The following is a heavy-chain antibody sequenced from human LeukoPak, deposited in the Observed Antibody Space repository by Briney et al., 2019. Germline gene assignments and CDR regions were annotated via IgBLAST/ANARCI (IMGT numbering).Heavy chain of an antibody. V-gene: IGHV3-23*01. J-gene: IGHJ6*03. CDR1: GFTFSSYA. CDR2: ISGSGGST. Sequence: PGGSLRLSCAASGFTFSSYAMSWVRQAPGKGLEWVSAISGSGGSTYYADSVKGRFTISRDNSKNTLYLQMNSLRAEDTAVYYCAKGVSSSRYYYYYYMDVWGKGTTVTVSS. D-gene: IGHD6-13*01. CDR3: AKGVSSSRYYYYYYMDV.